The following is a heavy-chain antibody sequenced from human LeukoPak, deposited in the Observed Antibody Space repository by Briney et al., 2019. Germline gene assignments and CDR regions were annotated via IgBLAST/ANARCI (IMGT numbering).Heavy chain of an antibody. J-gene: IGHJ4*02. V-gene: IGHV4-59*01. CDR3: ARSYSSGWYYFDY. CDR2: IYYSGST. D-gene: IGHD6-19*01. Sequence: KSSETLSLTCAVSGGSISFYYWSWIRQPPGKGLEWIGYIYYSGSTNYNPSLKSRVTISVDTSKSQFSLKLSSVTAADTALYYCARSYSSGWYYFDYWGQGTLVTVSS. CDR1: GGSISFYY.